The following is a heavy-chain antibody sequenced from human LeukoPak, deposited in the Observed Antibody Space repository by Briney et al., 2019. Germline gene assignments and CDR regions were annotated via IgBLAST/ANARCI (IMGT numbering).Heavy chain of an antibody. CDR3: ARDGTTATQFPC. J-gene: IGHJ4*02. D-gene: IGHD1-7*01. V-gene: IGHV1-69*13. CDR2: IIPIFGTA. Sequence: SVKVSCKASGGTFSSYAISWVRQAPGQGLEWMGGIIPIFGTANYAQKFQGRVTITADESTSTAYMELSSLRSEDTAVYYCARDGTTATQFPCWGQGTLVTVSS. CDR1: GGTFSSYA.